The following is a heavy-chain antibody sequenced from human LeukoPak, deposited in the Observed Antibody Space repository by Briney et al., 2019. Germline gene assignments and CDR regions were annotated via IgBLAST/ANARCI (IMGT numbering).Heavy chain of an antibody. D-gene: IGHD3-22*01. CDR3: ARDLSSYYDSSGYYIFDY. V-gene: IGHV1-2*02. CDR1: GYTFTGYH. CDR2: INPNSGGT. Sequence: ASVKVSCKASGYTFTGYHMHWVRQAPGQGLEWMGWINPNSGGTNYAQKFQGRVTMTRDTSISTAYMELSRLRSDDTAVYYCARDLSSYYDSSGYYIFDYWGQGTLVTVSS. J-gene: IGHJ4*02.